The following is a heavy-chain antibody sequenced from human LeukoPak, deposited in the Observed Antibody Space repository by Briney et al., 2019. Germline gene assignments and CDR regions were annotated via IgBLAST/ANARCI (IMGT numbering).Heavy chain of an antibody. J-gene: IGHJ3*02. CDR2: INSRGANM. D-gene: IGHD1-1*01. CDR3: ARGTGGAFEI. Sequence: GGSLRLSCAASGFTFSNYAMNWVRQPPGKGLEWVSYINSRGANMYYADSVKGRFTISRDNTKNSLGLQMNSLGVEDTALYFCARGTGGAFEIWGQGTEVTVSS. V-gene: IGHV3-48*01. CDR1: GFTFSNYA.